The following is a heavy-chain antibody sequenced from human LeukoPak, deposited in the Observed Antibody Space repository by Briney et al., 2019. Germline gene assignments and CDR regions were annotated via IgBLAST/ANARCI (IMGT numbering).Heavy chain of an antibody. CDR3: ARGAAADFDY. J-gene: IGHJ4*02. V-gene: IGHV4-59*01. CDR2: IYYSGST. Sequence: PSETLSLTCAVYGGSFSGYYWSWIRQPPGKGLEWIGYIYYSGSTNYNPSLKSRVTISVDTSKNQFSLKLSSVTAADTAVYYCARGAAADFDYWGQGTLVTVSS. CDR1: GGSFSGYY. D-gene: IGHD6-13*01.